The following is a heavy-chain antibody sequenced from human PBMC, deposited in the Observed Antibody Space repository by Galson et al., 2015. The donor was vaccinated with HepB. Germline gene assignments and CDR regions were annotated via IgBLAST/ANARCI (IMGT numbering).Heavy chain of an antibody. V-gene: IGHV3-7*03. Sequence: SLRLSCAASGFTFSSYWMSWVRQAPGKGLEWVANIKQDGSEKYYVDSVKGRFTISRDNAKNSLYLQMNSLRAEDTAVYYCARDPGYSSSWYGEYNWFDPWGQGTLVTVSS. CDR3: ARDPGYSSSWYGEYNWFDP. D-gene: IGHD6-13*01. J-gene: IGHJ5*02. CDR1: GFTFSSYW. CDR2: IKQDGSEK.